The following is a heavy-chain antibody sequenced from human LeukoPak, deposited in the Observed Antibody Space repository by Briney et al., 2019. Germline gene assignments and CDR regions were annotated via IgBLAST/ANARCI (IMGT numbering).Heavy chain of an antibody. J-gene: IGHJ3*02. CDR1: GYTFTSYG. V-gene: IGHV1-18*01. CDR2: ISAYNGNT. CDR3: ARVLGDYDYVWGSYRPDAFDI. Sequence: ASVKVSCKASGYTFTSYGISWVRQAPGQGLEWMGWISAYNGNTNYAQKLQGRVTMTTDTSTSTAYMELRSLRSDDTAVYYCARVLGDYDYVWGSYRPDAFDIWGQGTMVTVSS. D-gene: IGHD3-16*02.